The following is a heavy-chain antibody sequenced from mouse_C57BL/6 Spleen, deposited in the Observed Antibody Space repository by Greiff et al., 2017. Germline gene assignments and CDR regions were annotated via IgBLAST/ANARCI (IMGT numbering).Heavy chain of an antibody. CDR2: ISYDGSN. V-gene: IGHV3-6*01. J-gene: IGHJ1*03. D-gene: IGHD1-1*01. Sequence: EVQLQESGPGLVKPSQSLSLTCSVTGYSITSGYYWNWIRQFPGNKLEWMGYISYDGSNNYNPSLKNRISITRDTSKNQFFLKLNSVTTEDTATYYCAITTVGRYFDVWGTGTTVTVSS. CDR3: AITTVGRYFDV. CDR1: GYSITSGYY.